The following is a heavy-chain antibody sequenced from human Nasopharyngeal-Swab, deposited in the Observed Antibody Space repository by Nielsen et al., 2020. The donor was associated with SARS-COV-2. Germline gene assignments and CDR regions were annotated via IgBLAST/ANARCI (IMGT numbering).Heavy chain of an antibody. CDR3: AREGIFGVVTGMDV. J-gene: IGHJ6*03. CDR2: IWYDGSNK. V-gene: IGHV3-33*01. D-gene: IGHD3-3*01. CDR1: GFTFSSYG. Sequence: GESLKISCAASGFTFSSYGMHWVRQAPGKGLEWVAVIWYDGSNKYYADSVKGRFTISRDNSKNTLYLQMNSLRAEDTDVYYCAREGIFGVVTGMDVWGKGTTVTVSS.